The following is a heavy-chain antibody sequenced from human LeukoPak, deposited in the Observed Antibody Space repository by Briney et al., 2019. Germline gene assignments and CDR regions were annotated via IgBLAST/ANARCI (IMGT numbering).Heavy chain of an antibody. CDR3: ARDSDRFDP. Sequence: SETLSLTCTVSGGCISSGSYYWSWIRQPAGKGLEWIGRIYTSGSTNYNPSLKSRLTISVDTSKNQFSLNLSSVTAADTAVYDCARDSDRFDPWGQGTLVTVSS. CDR2: IYTSGST. CDR1: GGCISSGSYY. V-gene: IGHV4-61*02. J-gene: IGHJ5*02.